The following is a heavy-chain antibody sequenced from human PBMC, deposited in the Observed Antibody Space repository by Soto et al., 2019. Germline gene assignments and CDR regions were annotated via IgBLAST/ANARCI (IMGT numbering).Heavy chain of an antibody. J-gene: IGHJ4*02. V-gene: IGHV1-2*04. CDR3: ARGIAADGLRIDY. CDR2: INPNSGGT. CDR1: GYTFTCYY. D-gene: IGHD6-13*01. Sequence: ASVKVSCKASGYTFTCYYMHWVRQAPGQGLEWMGWINPNSGGTNYAQKFQGWVTMTRDTSISTAYMELSRLRSDDTAVYYCARGIAADGLRIDYWGQGTLVTVSS.